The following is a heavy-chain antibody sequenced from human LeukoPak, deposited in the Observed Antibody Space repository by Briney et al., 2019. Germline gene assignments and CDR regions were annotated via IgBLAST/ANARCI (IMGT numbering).Heavy chain of an antibody. CDR3: ARVETYYDFWSGYLTSSKYYYYGMDV. V-gene: IGHV3-30*04. Sequence: GGSLRLSCAASGFTFSSYAMHWVRQAPGKGLEWVAVISYDGSNKYYADSVKGRFTISRDNSKNTLYLQMYSLRAEDTAVYYCARVETYYDFWSGYLTSSKYYYYGMDVWGQGTTVTVSS. CDR2: ISYDGSNK. CDR1: GFTFSSYA. J-gene: IGHJ6*02. D-gene: IGHD3-3*01.